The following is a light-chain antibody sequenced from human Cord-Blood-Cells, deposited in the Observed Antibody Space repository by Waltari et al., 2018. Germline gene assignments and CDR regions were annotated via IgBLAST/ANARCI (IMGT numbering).Light chain of an antibody. V-gene: IGKV3-20*01. J-gene: IGKJ4*01. CDR3: QQYGSSPLT. CDR2: GAS. Sequence: TLSLSPGERATLSCRASQSVGSSYLAWYQQKPGQAPRLLIYGASSRATGIPDRFSGSGSGTDFTLTISRLEPEDFAVYYCQQYGSSPLTFGGGTKVEIK. CDR1: QSVGSSY.